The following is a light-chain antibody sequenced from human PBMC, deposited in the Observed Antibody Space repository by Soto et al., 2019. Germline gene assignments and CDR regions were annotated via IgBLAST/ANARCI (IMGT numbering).Light chain of an antibody. CDR3: TSYAGTYSFFYV. Sequence: QAAVTQPRSACVSPGQSVTISCTGTSSDVGAYNYVSWYQQLPGKAPKLIIYEVSKRPSGVPDRFSGSKSGNTASLTVSGLQAEDEADYYCTSYAGTYSFFYVFGTGTKVTVL. J-gene: IGLJ1*01. V-gene: IGLV2-8*01. CDR1: SSDVGAYNY. CDR2: EVS.